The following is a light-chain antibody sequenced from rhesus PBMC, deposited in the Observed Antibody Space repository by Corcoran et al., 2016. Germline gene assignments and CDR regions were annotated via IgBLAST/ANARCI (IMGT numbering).Light chain of an antibody. V-gene: IGKV1-22*01. CDR3: QQYSSRPYS. J-gene: IGKJ2*01. CDR2: KVS. Sequence: DIQMTQSPSSLSASVGDTVTITCRASQGISSWLAWYQQKPGKAPKILIYKVSSLQSRVPSRFSGSGSVADFTLTISGLESEYFATYYCQQYSSRPYSFGQGTKVEIK. CDR1: QGISSW.